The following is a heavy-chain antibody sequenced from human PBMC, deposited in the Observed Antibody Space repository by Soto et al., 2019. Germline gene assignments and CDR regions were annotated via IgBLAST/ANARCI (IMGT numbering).Heavy chain of an antibody. V-gene: IGHV4-34*01. CDR1: GGSFSGYY. Sequence: KPSETLSLTCAVYGGSFSGYYWSWIRQPPGKGLEWIGEINHSGSTNYNPSLKSRVTISVDTSKNQFSLKLSSVTAADTAVYYCARGLLLCSTSCYLKATYYFDYWGQGTLVTVSS. J-gene: IGHJ4*02. CDR3: ARGLLLCSTSCYLKATYYFDY. D-gene: IGHD2-2*01. CDR2: INHSGST.